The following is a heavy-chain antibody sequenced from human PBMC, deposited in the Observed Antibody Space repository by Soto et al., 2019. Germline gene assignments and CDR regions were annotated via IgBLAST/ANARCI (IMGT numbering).Heavy chain of an antibody. V-gene: IGHV3-48*02. J-gene: IGHJ5*02. CDR2: ISSSSTTK. CDR3: ARPSSGWENWLGP. D-gene: IGHD6-19*01. CDR1: GFTFNSYS. Sequence: EVQLLESGGGLVQPGGSLRLSCAASGFTFNSYSMNWVRQAPGKGLEWVSYISSSSTTKYYTDSVKGRFTISRDNAKNSLNLQMNSLRYDDTAVYYCARPSSGWENWLGPWGQGTLVTVSS.